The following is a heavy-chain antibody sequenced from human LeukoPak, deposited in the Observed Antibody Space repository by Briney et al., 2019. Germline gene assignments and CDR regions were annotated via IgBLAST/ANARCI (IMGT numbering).Heavy chain of an antibody. Sequence: EASVKVSCKASGGTFSSYTISWVRQAPGQGLEWMGRIIPILGIANYAQKFQGRVTITADKSTSTAYMELSSQRSEDTAVYYCARETEWLVETYYYYGMDVWGQGTTVTVSS. J-gene: IGHJ6*02. CDR3: ARETEWLVETYYYYGMDV. D-gene: IGHD6-19*01. V-gene: IGHV1-69*04. CDR1: GGTFSSYT. CDR2: IIPILGIA.